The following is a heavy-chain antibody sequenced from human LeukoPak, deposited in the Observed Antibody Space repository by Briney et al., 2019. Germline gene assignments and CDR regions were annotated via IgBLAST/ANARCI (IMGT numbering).Heavy chain of an antibody. CDR2: MNPNSGNT. CDR3: ARGRITMVRGVIITTAYYYYYGMDV. D-gene: IGHD3-10*01. CDR1: GYTFTSYD. J-gene: IGHJ6*02. Sequence: ASVKVSCKASGYTFTSYDINWVRQATGQGLEWMGWMNPNSGNTGYAQKFRGRVTMTRNTSISTAYMELSSLRSEDTAVYYCARGRITMVRGVIITTAYYYYYGMDVWGQGTTVTVSS. V-gene: IGHV1-8*01.